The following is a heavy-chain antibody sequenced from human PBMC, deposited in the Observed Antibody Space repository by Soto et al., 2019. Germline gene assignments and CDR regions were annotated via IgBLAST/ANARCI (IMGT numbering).Heavy chain of an antibody. D-gene: IGHD3-10*01. CDR2: IYYSGST. V-gene: IGHV4-59*01. J-gene: IGHJ3*01. Sequence: LTCTVSGGSISSYYWSWIRQPPGPGLEWIGYIYYSGSTNYNPSLKSRVTISVDTSKNQFSLKLSSVTAADTAVYYCARFRSVRAVTPRRCQSYVIVVWGQGT. CDR1: GGSISSYY. CDR3: ARFRSVRAVTPRRCQSYVIVV.